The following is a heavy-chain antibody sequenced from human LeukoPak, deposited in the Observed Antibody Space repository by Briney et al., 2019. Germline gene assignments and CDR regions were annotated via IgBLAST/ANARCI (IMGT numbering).Heavy chain of an antibody. CDR2: IYYSGST. CDR1: GGSISSYY. CDR3: ARAYSGSYPYGMDV. D-gene: IGHD1-26*01. V-gene: IGHV4-59*01. J-gene: IGHJ6*02. Sequence: SETLSLTCTVSGGSISSYYWSWIRQPPGKGLEWIGYIYYSGSTNYNPSLKSRVTISVDTSKNQFSLKLSSVTAADTAVNYCARAYSGSYPYGMDVWGQGTTVTVSS.